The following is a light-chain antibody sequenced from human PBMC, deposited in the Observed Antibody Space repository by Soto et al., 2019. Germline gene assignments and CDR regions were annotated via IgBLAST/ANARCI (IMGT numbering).Light chain of an antibody. CDR1: QSVRSN. CDR3: QQRSSWPWT. V-gene: IGKV3-11*01. Sequence: EILLTQSPATLSLSPGERATLSCRASQSVRSNLAWYQQIPGQAPRLLIYDASTRATGIPGRFSGSGSGTDFTLIISNLEPEDFVVYYCQQRSSWPWTFGQGAKVEFQ. CDR2: DAS. J-gene: IGKJ1*01.